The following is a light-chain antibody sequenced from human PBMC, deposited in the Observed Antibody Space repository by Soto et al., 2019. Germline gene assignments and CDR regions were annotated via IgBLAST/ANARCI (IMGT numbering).Light chain of an antibody. J-gene: IGKJ4*01. CDR2: GAS. CDR3: QQYGSSPPLT. Sequence: EIVLTQSPGTLSLSPGERATLSCRASQSVSSSYLAWYQQKPGQAPRLLIYGASSRATSIPDRFGGSGSGTDFTLTVSRLEPEDFAVYYCQQYGSSPPLTFGGGTKVEIK. V-gene: IGKV3-20*01. CDR1: QSVSSSY.